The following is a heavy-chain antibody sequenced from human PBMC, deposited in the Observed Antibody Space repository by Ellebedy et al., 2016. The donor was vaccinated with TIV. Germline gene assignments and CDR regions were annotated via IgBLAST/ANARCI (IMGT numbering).Heavy chain of an antibody. CDR3: ATDGSYGDYLSPAHAFEN. CDR2: IKQDESDK. J-gene: IGHJ3*02. V-gene: IGHV3-7*01. Sequence: GGSLRLSCVASGFSFRSYWMTWVRQAPGKGLEWVANIKQDESDKYYVDSVRGRFTISRDNAKNSLYLQMSSLRAEDTAVYYCATDGSYGDYLSPAHAFENWGQGTMVVVSS. CDR1: GFSFRSYW. D-gene: IGHD4-17*01.